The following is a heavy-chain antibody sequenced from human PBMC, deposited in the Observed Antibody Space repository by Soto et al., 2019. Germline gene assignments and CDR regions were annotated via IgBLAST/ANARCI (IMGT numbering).Heavy chain of an antibody. D-gene: IGHD2-2*01. CDR3: ARDCCSRTRGYMDV. CDR2: ISTYNCDI. V-gene: IGHV1-18*01. Sequence: QVQLVQSGTEVKKPGASVKVSCKASGYTFDSYGISWVRQAPGQGLEWMAWISTYNCDINYAQVLQGRVIVTTDSSKSTAYMELRSLRSDDTAVYYCARDCCSRTRGYMDVWGKGTMVTVSS. CDR1: GYTFDSYG. J-gene: IGHJ6*03.